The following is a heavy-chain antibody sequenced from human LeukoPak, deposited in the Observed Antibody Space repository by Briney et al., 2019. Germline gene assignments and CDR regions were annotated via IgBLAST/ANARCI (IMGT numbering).Heavy chain of an antibody. Sequence: GGSLRLSCAASGFTFNSYWMTWVRQAPGKGLEWVADIKQDGSDKYYAGSVKGRFTISRDNAKNSLYLQMNSLRAEDTAVYFCARYNSAWKTDDYWGQGTLVAVSS. CDR2: IKQDGSDK. D-gene: IGHD6-19*01. CDR3: ARYNSAWKTDDY. J-gene: IGHJ4*02. CDR1: GFTFNSYW. V-gene: IGHV3-7*03.